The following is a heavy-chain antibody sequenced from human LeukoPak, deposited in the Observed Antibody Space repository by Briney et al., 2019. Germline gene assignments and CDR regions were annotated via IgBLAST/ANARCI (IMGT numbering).Heavy chain of an antibody. CDR1: GFTFSSYA. D-gene: IGHD2-2*01. J-gene: IGHJ5*02. CDR3: ARDEGYIRGYCSSTSCYRFDP. CDR2: ISYDGSNK. Sequence: GRSLRLSCAASGFTFSSYAMHWVRQAPGKGLEWVAVISYDGSNKYYADSVKGRFTISRDNSKNTLYLQMNSLRAEDTAVYYCARDEGYIRGYCSSTSCYRFDPWGQGTLVTVSS. V-gene: IGHV3-30-3*01.